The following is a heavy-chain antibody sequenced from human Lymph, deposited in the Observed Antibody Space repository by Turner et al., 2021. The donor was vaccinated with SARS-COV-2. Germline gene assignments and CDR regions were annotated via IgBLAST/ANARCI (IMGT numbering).Heavy chain of an antibody. CDR2: ISYDGSNK. J-gene: IGHJ6*02. V-gene: IGHV3-30*04. Sequence: QVQLVESGGGVVQPGRSLRLSCAASGFTFSTYAIYWVRQAPGKGLEWVAVISYDGSNKYYADSVKGRFTISRDNSKNTLYLQMNSLRAEDTAVYYCARYASGGYFYDGMDVWGQGTTVTVSS. CDR3: ARYASGGYFYDGMDV. CDR1: GFTFSTYA. D-gene: IGHD3-10*01.